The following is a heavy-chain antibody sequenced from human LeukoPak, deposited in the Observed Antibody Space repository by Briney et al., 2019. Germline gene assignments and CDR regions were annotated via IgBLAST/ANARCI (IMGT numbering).Heavy chain of an antibody. Sequence: TSETLSLTCAVSGYSITTGYYWAWIRQPPGKGPEWIGSMYHNSGATFYSPSLKSRVTISVDTSKNQLSLKLTSVTAADTAVYYCASLKYFYDSTGYYYAPAFDIWGQGTMVTVSS. J-gene: IGHJ3*02. D-gene: IGHD3-22*01. CDR3: ASLKYFYDSTGYYYAPAFDI. V-gene: IGHV4-38-2*01. CDR1: GYSITTGYY. CDR2: MYHNSGAT.